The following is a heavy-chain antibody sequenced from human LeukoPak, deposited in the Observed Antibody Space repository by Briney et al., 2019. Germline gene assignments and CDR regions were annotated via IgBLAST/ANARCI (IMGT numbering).Heavy chain of an antibody. D-gene: IGHD6-19*01. CDR2: ISGSGGST. J-gene: IGHJ4*02. CDR3: ATMGIAVVNSFDY. CDR1: GFTFSNYA. Sequence: GGSLRLSCAASGFTFSNYAMTWVRQAPGKGLEWVSAISGSGGSTYYADSVKGRFTISRDNSKNTLCLQMNSLRAEDTAVYYCATMGIAVVNSFDYWGQGTLVTVSS. V-gene: IGHV3-23*01.